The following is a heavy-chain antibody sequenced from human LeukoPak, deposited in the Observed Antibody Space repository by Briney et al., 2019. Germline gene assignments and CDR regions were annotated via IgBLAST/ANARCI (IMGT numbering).Heavy chain of an antibody. CDR2: VSGSGGST. J-gene: IGHJ4*02. D-gene: IGHD3-22*01. V-gene: IGHV3-23*01. CDR1: GFTFSSYA. CDR3: ARGRYYDNSVYYYFDY. Sequence: GGSLRLSCAASGFTFSSYAMSWVRQAPGMGLAWVSAVSGSGGSTYYADSVKGRFTISRDTSKNTLYLQMNSLRAEDTAVYYCARGRYYDNSVYYYFDYWGQGTLVTVSS.